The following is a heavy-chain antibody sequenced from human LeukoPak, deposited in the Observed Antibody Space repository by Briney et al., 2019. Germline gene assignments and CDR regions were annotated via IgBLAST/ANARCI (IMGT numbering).Heavy chain of an antibody. V-gene: IGHV4-34*01. D-gene: IGHD5-18*01. CDR3: ARHVGYSYDY. Sequence: PSETLSLTCAVYGGSFSGYYWGWIRQPPGKGLEWIGEINHSGSTNYNPSLKSRVTISVDTSKNQFSLKLRSVTAADTAVYYCARHVGYSYDYWGQGTLVTVSS. J-gene: IGHJ4*02. CDR2: INHSGST. CDR1: GGSFSGYY.